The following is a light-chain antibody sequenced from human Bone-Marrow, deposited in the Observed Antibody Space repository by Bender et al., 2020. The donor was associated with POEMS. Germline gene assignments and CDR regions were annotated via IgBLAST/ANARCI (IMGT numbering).Light chain of an antibody. CDR2: AVT. CDR3: SSYSGSSTLI. J-gene: IGLJ2*01. Sequence: QSALTQPASVSGSPGQSITISCTGTSSDVGSYNVVTWYQQHPGKAPKLMIYAVTKRPSGVSNRFSGSKSGNTASLTISGLQAEDDADYYCSSYSGSSTLIFGGGTKVTVL. CDR1: SSDVGSYNV. V-gene: IGLV2-14*02.